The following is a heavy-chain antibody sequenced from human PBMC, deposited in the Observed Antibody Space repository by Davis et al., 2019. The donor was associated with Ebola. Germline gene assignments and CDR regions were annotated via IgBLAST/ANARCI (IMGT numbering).Heavy chain of an antibody. V-gene: IGHV3-53*01. CDR2: IYSGGST. D-gene: IGHD1-26*01. Sequence: GESLKISCAASGFTVSSTYMSWVRQAPGKGLEWVSLIYSGGSTYYADSVKGRFTISRDNSENTLYLQMNSLRADDTAVYYCARGVRVGATSSPEYFQHWGQGTLVTVSS. J-gene: IGHJ1*01. CDR1: GFTVSSTY. CDR3: ARGVRVGATSSPEYFQH.